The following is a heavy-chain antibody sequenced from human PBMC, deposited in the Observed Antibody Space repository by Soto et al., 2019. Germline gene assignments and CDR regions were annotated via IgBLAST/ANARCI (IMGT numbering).Heavy chain of an antibody. CDR2: IRSKAYGGTT. CDR1: GFTFGDYA. Sequence: QPGGSLRLSCTASGFTFGDYAMSWFRQAPGKGLEWVGFIRSKAYGGTTEYAASVKGRFTISRDDSKSIAYLQMNSLKTEDTAVYYCTNIVVVPAAIRPTVAADYYYGMDVWGQGTTVTVSS. CDR3: TNIVVVPAAIRPTVAADYYYGMDV. V-gene: IGHV3-49*03. J-gene: IGHJ6*02. D-gene: IGHD2-2*01.